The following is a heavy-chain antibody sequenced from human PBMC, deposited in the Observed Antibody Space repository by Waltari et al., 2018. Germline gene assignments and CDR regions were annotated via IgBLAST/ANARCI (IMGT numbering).Heavy chain of an antibody. CDR3: ARVGGSGSYFLNWFDP. CDR1: GYTFTSYA. V-gene: IGHV7-4-1*02. CDR2: INTNTGSP. D-gene: IGHD3-10*01. J-gene: IGHJ5*02. Sequence: QVQLVQSGSELKKPGASVKVSCKASGYTFTSYAMNWVRQAPGPGLGWMGWINTNTGSPTYAQGFTGRFVFSFDTSVSTAYLQISSLKAEDTAVYYCARVGGSGSYFLNWFDPWGQGTLVTVSS.